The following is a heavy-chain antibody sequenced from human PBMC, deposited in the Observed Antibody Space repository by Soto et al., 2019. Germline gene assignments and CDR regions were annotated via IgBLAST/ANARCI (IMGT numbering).Heavy chain of an antibody. Sequence: SETLSLTCTVSGGSVSSGSYYWSWIRQPPGKGLEWIGYIYYSGSTNYNPSLKSRVTISVYTSKNQFSLKLSSVTVADTAVYYCARYSSSWYWFDPWGQGTLVTVSS. J-gene: IGHJ5*02. CDR1: GGSVSSGSYY. CDR2: IYYSGST. D-gene: IGHD6-13*01. V-gene: IGHV4-61*01. CDR3: ARYSSSWYWFDP.